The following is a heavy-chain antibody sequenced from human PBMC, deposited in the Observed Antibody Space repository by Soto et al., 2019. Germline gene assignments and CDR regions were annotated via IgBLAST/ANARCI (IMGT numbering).Heavy chain of an antibody. J-gene: IGHJ6*02. Sequence: QVQLLESGGGVVQPGRSLRLSCEASGFTFSTYALHWVRQAPGKGLEWVAVISYDGSNTYYTDSVKGRFTIFRDNSKNTLFLQMNSLRVEDTAIYYCARAMVAGDYSYYYAMDVWGQGTTVAVSS. CDR3: ARAMVAGDYSYYYAMDV. CDR1: GFTFSTYA. V-gene: IGHV3-30-3*01. CDR2: ISYDGSNT. D-gene: IGHD2-15*01.